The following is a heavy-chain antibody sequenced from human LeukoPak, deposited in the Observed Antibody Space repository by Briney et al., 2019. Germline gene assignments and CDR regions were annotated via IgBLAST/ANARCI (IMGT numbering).Heavy chain of an antibody. J-gene: IGHJ4*02. CDR3: ARHGGRGPIVVVPAAIRPGFDY. Sequence: PSETLSLTCTVSGGSISSSSYYWGWIRQPPGKGLEWIGSIYYSGSTYYNPSLKSRVTISVDTSKNQFSLKLSSVTAADTAVYYCARHGGRGPIVVVPAAIRPGFDYWGQGTLVTVSS. CDR1: GGSISSSSYY. CDR2: IYYSGST. D-gene: IGHD2-2*01. V-gene: IGHV4-39*01.